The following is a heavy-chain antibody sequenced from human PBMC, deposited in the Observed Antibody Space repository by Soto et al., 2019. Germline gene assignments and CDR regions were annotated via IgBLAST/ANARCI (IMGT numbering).Heavy chain of an antibody. Sequence: GGSLRLSCTVSGVTFCNYAMNWVRQDPGKGLEWVSSLSGSGGTTYYADSVKGRFIISRDNSKNTLYLLMNSLRAEDTALYYCAKQRADYGSGADTFYFDSWGQGALVTVSS. V-gene: IGHV3-23*01. J-gene: IGHJ4*02. CDR3: AKQRADYGSGADTFYFDS. D-gene: IGHD3-10*01. CDR1: GVTFCNYA. CDR2: LSGSGGTT.